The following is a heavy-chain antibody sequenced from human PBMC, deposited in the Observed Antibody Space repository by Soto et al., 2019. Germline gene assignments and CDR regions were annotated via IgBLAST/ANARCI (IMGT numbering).Heavy chain of an antibody. CDR1: GYTFTSYY. CDR3: ARDLSSRGSSLSYTPGY. V-gene: IGHV1-46*03. Sequence: ASVKVSCKASGYTFTSYYMHWVRQVPGQGLEWMGIINPSGGSTSYAQKFQGRVTMTRDTSTSTVYMELSSLRSEDTAVYYCARDLSSRGSSLSYTPGYWGQGTLVTGSS. J-gene: IGHJ4*02. D-gene: IGHD3-10*01. CDR2: INPSGGST.